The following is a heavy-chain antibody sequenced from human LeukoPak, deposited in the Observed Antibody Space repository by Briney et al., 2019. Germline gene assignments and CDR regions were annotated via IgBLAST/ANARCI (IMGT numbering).Heavy chain of an antibody. CDR2: IYYSGST. Sequence: PSETLSLTCTVSGVSISSYYWSWIRQPPGKGLEWIGYIYYSGSTNYNPSLKSRVTISVDTSKNQFSLKLNSVTAADTAVYYCARGRDGYNFLNRGEYYYFDYWGQGTLVTVSS. D-gene: IGHD5-24*01. CDR1: GVSISSYY. V-gene: IGHV4-59*08. J-gene: IGHJ4*02. CDR3: ARGRDGYNFLNRGEYYYFDY.